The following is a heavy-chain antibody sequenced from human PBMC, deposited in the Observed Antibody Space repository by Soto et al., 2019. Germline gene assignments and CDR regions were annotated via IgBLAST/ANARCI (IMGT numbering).Heavy chain of an antibody. J-gene: IGHJ4*02. V-gene: IGHV1-3*01. Sequence: QVQLVQSGAEVKKPGASVKVSCKASGYTFTSYAMHWVRQAPGQRLEWMGWINAGNGNTKYSQKFQGRVTITRDTSASTAYMGLSSLRSEDTAVYYCARGGWGAAAAGRGLYWGQGTLVTVSS. D-gene: IGHD6-13*01. CDR1: GYTFTSYA. CDR2: INAGNGNT. CDR3: ARGGWGAAAAGRGLY.